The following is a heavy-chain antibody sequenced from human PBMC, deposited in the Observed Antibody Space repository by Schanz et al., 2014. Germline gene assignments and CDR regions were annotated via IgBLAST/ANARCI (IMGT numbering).Heavy chain of an antibody. CDR2: IYYSGNT. D-gene: IGHD3-10*01. V-gene: IGHV4-59*04. Sequence: QVQLQESGPGLLKPSETLSLTCTVSGGSIRSYSWNWIRQSPGKGLEWIGYIYYSGNTYYNPSLKSRVTISVDRSKNQFSLRLDSVTAADTAVYYCALREKPYGPFASWGQGALVTVSS. J-gene: IGHJ4*02. CDR1: GGSIRSYS. CDR3: ALREKPYGPFAS.